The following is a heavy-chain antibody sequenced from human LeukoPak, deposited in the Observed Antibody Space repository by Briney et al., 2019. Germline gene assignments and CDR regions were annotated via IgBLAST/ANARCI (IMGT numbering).Heavy chain of an antibody. CDR2: ISSSSSTI. CDR3: AISSIADH. V-gene: IGHV3-48*01. J-gene: IGHJ4*02. D-gene: IGHD6-6*01. Sequence: PGGSLRLSCAASGFTFSSYSMNWVRQAPGKGLEWVSYISSSSSTIYYADSVKGRFTISRDNAKNSLYLQVNSLRAEDTAVYYCAISSIADHWGQGTLVTVSS. CDR1: GFTFSSYS.